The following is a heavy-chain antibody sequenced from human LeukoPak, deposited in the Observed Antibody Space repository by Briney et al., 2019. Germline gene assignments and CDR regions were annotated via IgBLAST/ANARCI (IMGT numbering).Heavy chain of an antibody. D-gene: IGHD6-19*01. V-gene: IGHV4-4*07. Sequence: SETLSLTCTVSGGSISSYYWSWIRQPAGKGLEWIGRIYTSGSTNYNPSLKSRVTMSVDTTKNQFSLKLSSVTAADTAVYYCATSVAGKYYYYYYMDVWGKGTTVTVSS. CDR2: IYTSGST. J-gene: IGHJ6*03. CDR1: GGSISSYY. CDR3: ATSVAGKYYYYYYMDV.